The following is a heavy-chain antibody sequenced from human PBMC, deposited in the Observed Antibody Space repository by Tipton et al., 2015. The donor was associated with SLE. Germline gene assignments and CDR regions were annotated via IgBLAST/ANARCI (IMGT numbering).Heavy chain of an antibody. CDR2: IYYSGST. CDR3: AKYSSSSDY. J-gene: IGHJ4*02. V-gene: IGHV4-39*07. D-gene: IGHD6-6*01. Sequence: GLVKPSETLSLTCTVSGGSISSSSYYWGWIRQPPGKGLEWIGSIYYSGSTYYNPSLKSRVTISVDTSKNQFSLTLSSVTAADTAVYYCAKYSSSSDYWGQGTLVTVSS. CDR1: GGSISSSSYY.